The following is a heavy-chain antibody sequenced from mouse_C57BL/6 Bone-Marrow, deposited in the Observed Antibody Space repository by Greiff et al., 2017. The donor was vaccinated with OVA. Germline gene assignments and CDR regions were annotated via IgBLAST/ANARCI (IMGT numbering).Heavy chain of an antibody. D-gene: IGHD1-1*01. CDR3: ARDKRDYYGSSFDV. V-gene: IGHV5-16*01. J-gene: IGHJ1*03. Sequence: EVQVVESEGGLVQPGSSMKLSCTASGFTFSDYYMAWVRQVPEKGLDWVANINYDGSSTYYLDSLKSRFIISIDNAKNILYLQMSSLKSEDTATYYCARDKRDYYGSSFDVWGTGTTVTVSS. CDR2: INYDGSST. CDR1: GFTFSDYY.